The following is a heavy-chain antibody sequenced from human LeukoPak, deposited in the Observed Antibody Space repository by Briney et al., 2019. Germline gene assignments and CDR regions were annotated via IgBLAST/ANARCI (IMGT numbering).Heavy chain of an antibody. CDR3: AREQTNFYQIARAFDI. V-gene: IGHV4-61*01. CDR1: GGSISSSSYY. CDR2: IYYSGST. Sequence: SETLSLTCTVSGGSISSSSYYWGWIRQPPGKGLEWIGYIYYSGSTNYNPSLKSRVTISVDTSKNQFSLKLSSVTAADTAVYYCAREQTNFYQIARAFDIWGQGTMVTVSS. J-gene: IGHJ3*02. D-gene: IGHD4/OR15-4a*01.